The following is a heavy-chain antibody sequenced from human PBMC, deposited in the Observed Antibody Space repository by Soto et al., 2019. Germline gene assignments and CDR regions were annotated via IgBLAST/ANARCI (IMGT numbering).Heavy chain of an antibody. V-gene: IGHV3-23*01. J-gene: IGHJ6*02. CDR3: AKDGCGGDCYSDYYGMDD. CDR2: ISGSGGST. D-gene: IGHD2-21*02. Sequence: PGGSLRLSCAASGFTFSSYAMSWVRQAPGKGLEWVSAISGSGGSTYYADSVKGRFTISRDNSKNTLYLQMNSLRAEDTAVYYCAKDGCGGDCYSDYYGMDDWGQGTTVTVSS. CDR1: GFTFSSYA.